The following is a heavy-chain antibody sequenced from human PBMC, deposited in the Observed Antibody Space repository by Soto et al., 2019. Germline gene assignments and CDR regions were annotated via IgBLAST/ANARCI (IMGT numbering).Heavy chain of an antibody. V-gene: IGHV3-30*03. CDR2: MSYDGSDT. CDR1: GFIFSTNG. Sequence: QVQLVESGGGVVQPGRSLRLSCVGSGFIFSTNGMHWVRQTPGKGLEWVAFMSYDGSDTFYADSVKGRFTISRDNSKNTLFLHMSNLRAEDTAMYYCTIVRVADSALDVWGQGTMVTVSS. CDR3: TIVRVADSALDV. D-gene: IGHD3-10*02. J-gene: IGHJ4*02.